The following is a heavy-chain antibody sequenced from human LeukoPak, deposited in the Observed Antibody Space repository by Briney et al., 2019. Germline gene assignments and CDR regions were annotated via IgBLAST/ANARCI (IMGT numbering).Heavy chain of an antibody. Sequence: GGSLRLSCAASGFTFSSYGMNWVRQAPGKGLEWVSSISSSSSYIYYADSVKGRFTISRDNAKNSLYLQMNSLRAEDTAVYYCARVSGYGPEWWYLDYWGQGTLVTVSS. D-gene: IGHD2-15*01. CDR2: ISSSSSYI. CDR1: GFTFSSYG. CDR3: ARVSGYGPEWWYLDY. V-gene: IGHV3-21*01. J-gene: IGHJ4*02.